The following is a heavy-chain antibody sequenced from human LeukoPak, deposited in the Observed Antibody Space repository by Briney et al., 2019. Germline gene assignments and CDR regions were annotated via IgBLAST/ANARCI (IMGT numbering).Heavy chain of an antibody. CDR1: GFTFSSYW. CDR2: ISPDGSTT. D-gene: IGHD6-19*01. V-gene: IGHV3-74*01. J-gene: IGHJ4*02. Sequence: GGSLRLSCAASGFTFSSYWMHWVRQAPGKGLVWVSRISPDGSTTGHADSVKGRFTISRDNAKNSLYLQMNSLRAEDTAVYYCAPLGVAVAAIWGQGALVTVSS. CDR3: APLGVAVAAI.